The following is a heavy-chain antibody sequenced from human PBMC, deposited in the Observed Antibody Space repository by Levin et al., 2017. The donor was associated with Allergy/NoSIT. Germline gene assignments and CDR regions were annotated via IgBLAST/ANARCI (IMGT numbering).Heavy chain of an antibody. J-gene: IGHJ6*02. D-gene: IGHD3-3*01. CDR1: GFTFGDYA. CDR3: TTTMYYDFWSGYLPPYGMDV. V-gene: IGHV3-49*04. CDR2: IRSKAYGGTT. Sequence: SGGSLRLSCTASGFTFGDYAMSWVRQAPGKGLEWVGFIRSKAYGGTTEYAASVKGRFTISRDDSKSIAYLQMNSLKTEDTAVYYCTTTMYYDFWSGYLPPYGMDVWGQGTTVTVSS.